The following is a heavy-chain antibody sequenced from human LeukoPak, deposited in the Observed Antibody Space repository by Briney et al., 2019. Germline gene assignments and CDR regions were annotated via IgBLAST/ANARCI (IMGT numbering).Heavy chain of an antibody. V-gene: IGHV3-30*04. J-gene: IGHJ4*02. D-gene: IGHD6-19*01. Sequence: GRSLRLSCAASGFTFSTYAMHWVRQAPGKGLEWVAAISYDGSNKNYADSVKGRFTISRDNSKNTLYLQMNSLKAEDTAVYYCARGVRIAVAGYIDYWGQGTLVTVSS. CDR2: ISYDGSNK. CDR1: GFTFSTYA. CDR3: ARGVRIAVAGYIDY.